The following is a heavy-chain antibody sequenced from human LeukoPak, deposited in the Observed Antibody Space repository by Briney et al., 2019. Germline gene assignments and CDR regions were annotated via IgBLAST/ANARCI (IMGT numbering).Heavy chain of an antibody. J-gene: IGHJ3*02. Sequence: GGSLRLSCAASGFTVSSNYMSWVRQAPGKGLEWVSVIYSGGSTYYADSVKGRFTISRDNSKNTLYLQVNSLRAEDTAVYYCARDGAVAGHDAFDIWGQGTMVTVSS. CDR3: ARDGAVAGHDAFDI. CDR1: GFTVSSNY. V-gene: IGHV3-66*01. CDR2: IYSGGST. D-gene: IGHD6-19*01.